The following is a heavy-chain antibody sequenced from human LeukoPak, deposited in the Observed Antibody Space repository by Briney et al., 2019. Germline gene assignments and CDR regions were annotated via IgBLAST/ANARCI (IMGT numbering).Heavy chain of an antibody. CDR2: LNPNSGGT. Sequence: GASVKVSCKASGYTFTGYYMHWVRQAPGQGLEWRGWLNPNSGGTNYPQKFQGRVTMTRDTSISTAYMELSSLGSDDTAVYYFARGGRGTRWFDRWGQESLVTVSS. J-gene: IGHJ5*02. V-gene: IGHV1-2*02. CDR1: GYTFTGYY. CDR3: ARGGRGTRWFDR.